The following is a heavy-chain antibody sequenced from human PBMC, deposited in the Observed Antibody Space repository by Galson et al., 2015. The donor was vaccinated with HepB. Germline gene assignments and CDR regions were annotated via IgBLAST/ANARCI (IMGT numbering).Heavy chain of an antibody. Sequence: QSGAEVKKPGESLRISCKGSGYSFTSYWISWVRQMPGKGLEWMGKIDPSDSYAKYSPSFQGHVTIPVDKSISTAYLQWSSLKASDTAMYYCARLSCSTTSCYRDGWFDPWGQGTLVTVSS. D-gene: IGHD2-2*01. CDR3: ARLSCSTTSCYRDGWFDP. CDR2: IDPSDSYA. J-gene: IGHJ5*02. V-gene: IGHV5-10-1*01. CDR1: GYSFTSYW.